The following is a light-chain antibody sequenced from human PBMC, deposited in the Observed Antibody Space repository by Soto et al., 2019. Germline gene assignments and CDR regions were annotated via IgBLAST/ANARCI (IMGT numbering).Light chain of an antibody. J-gene: IGKJ1*01. V-gene: IGKV3-20*01. CDR2: GSS. Sequence: EIVLTQSPGTLSLSPGERATLSCRASQSVSSSYLAWYQQKPGQAPRLLIYGSSSRATGIPDRFSGSGSGTEFTLTISRLEPEDFAVYYCTHYGSSWTVGQGTKVEIK. CDR1: QSVSSSY. CDR3: THYGSSWT.